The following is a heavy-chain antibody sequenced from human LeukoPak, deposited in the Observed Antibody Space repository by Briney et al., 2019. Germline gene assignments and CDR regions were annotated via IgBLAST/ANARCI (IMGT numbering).Heavy chain of an antibody. CDR2: ISGSGGST. CDR3: ARDGIVVVPAADGIRFDY. CDR1: GFTFSSYW. Sequence: GGSLRLSCAASGFTFSSYWMHWVRQAPGKGLEWVSAISGSGGSTYYADSVKGRFTISRDNSKNTLYLQMNSLRAEDTAVYYCARDGIVVVPAADGIRFDYWGQGTLVTVSS. V-gene: IGHV3-23*01. J-gene: IGHJ4*02. D-gene: IGHD2-2*01.